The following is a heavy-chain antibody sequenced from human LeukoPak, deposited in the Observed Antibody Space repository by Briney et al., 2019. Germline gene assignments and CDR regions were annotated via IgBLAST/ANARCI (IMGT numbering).Heavy chain of an antibody. CDR3: ARTRYYYNSRSYGAPYYFDY. Sequence: TSETLSLTCTVSGGSISSYYWGWIRQPPGKGLEWIGSIYYSGSTYYNPSLKSRVTISVDTSKNQFSLKLSSVTAADTAVYYCARTRYYYNSRSYGAPYYFDYWGQGTLVTVSS. D-gene: IGHD3-10*01. CDR1: GGSISSYY. J-gene: IGHJ4*02. CDR2: IYYSGST. V-gene: IGHV4-39*01.